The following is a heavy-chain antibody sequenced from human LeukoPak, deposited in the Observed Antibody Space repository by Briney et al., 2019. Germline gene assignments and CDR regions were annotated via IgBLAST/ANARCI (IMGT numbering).Heavy chain of an antibody. CDR3: AREPRFGAVTVQWFDP. J-gene: IGHJ5*02. D-gene: IGHD3-3*01. Sequence: PSETLSLTCTVSGDSFSSVTDYWAWIRRPPGKGLEWIASVDYSGNTYYNPSLKSRVTISVDTSKNQFSLKLSSVTATDTAVYFCAREPRFGAVTVQWFDPWGQGTLVTVSS. CDR1: GDSFSSVTDY. V-gene: IGHV4-39*01. CDR2: VDYSGNT.